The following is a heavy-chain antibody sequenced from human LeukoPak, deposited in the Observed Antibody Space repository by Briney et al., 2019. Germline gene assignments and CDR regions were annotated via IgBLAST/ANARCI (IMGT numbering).Heavy chain of an antibody. D-gene: IGHD3-22*01. CDR3: ARDSSVYYFDY. Sequence: SQTLSLTCAVSGGSISSSNWWSWVRQPPGKGLEWIGEIYHSGSTNYNPSLKSRVTISVDTSKNQFSLKLSSVTAADTAVYYCARDSSVYYFDYWGQGTLVTVSS. CDR1: GGSISSSNW. V-gene: IGHV4-4*02. CDR2: IYHSGST. J-gene: IGHJ4*02.